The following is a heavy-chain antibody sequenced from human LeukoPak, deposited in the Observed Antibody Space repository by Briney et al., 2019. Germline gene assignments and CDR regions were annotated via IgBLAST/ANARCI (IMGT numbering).Heavy chain of an antibody. D-gene: IGHD3-16*02. V-gene: IGHV3-30*03. CDR1: GFTFSKYV. CDR3: AREGEVSTGDAFDI. CDR2: VSYDGTNK. Sequence: PGGSLRLSCAASGFTFSKYVMHWVRQAPGKGLEWVATVSYDGTNKYYADSVKGRFTISRDNSKNTLYLQMNSLRAEDTAVYYCAREGEVSTGDAFDIWGQGTMVTVSS. J-gene: IGHJ3*02.